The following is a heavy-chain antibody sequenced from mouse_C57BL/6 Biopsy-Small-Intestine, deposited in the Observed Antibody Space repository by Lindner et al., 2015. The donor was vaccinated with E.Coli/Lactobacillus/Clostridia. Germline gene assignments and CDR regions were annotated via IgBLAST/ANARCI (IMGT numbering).Heavy chain of an antibody. CDR2: INPKTGGT. CDR3: ARSSRGRTYPDY. V-gene: IGHV1-42*01. Sequence: QLQESGAELMKPGASVKLSCKATGFTFTGYWIEWVKQSRGKSLEWIGDINPKTGGTTYNQKFRARATMTVDESSSTAYMQLKSLTSEDSAVYYCARSSRGRTYPDYWGQGTTLTVSS. D-gene: IGHD1-1*01. CDR1: GFTFTGYW. J-gene: IGHJ2*01.